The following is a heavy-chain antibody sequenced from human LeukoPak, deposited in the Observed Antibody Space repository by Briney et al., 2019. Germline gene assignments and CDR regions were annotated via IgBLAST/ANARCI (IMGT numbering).Heavy chain of an antibody. CDR1: GYTFTGYY. V-gene: IGHV1-69*13. J-gene: IGHJ4*02. D-gene: IGHD6-19*01. CDR2: IIPIFGTA. CDR3: ARGGVAVAGTPGAYYFDY. Sequence: SVKVSCKAHGYTFTGYYMHWVRQAPGQGPEWMGGIIPIFGTANYAQKFQGRVTITADESTSTAYMELSSLRSEDTAVYYCARGGVAVAGTPGAYYFDYWGQGTLVTVSS.